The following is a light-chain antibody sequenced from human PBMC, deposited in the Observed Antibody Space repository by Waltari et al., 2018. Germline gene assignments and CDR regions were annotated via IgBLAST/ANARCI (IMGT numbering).Light chain of an antibody. V-gene: IGKV2-28*01. CDR2: LVS. Sequence: DIVMTQSPLSLPVSPGEPASTSCRSSQSLLHSSGYTFLDWYLQKPGQSPQLLIYLVSNRASGVPDRFSGSGSGTDFTLKISRVEAEDVGVYYCMQARQTPWTFGQGTKVEIK. CDR1: QSLLHSSGYTF. J-gene: IGKJ1*01. CDR3: MQARQTPWT.